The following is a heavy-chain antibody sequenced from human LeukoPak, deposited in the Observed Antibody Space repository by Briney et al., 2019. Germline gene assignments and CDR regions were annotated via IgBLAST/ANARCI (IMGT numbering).Heavy chain of an antibody. V-gene: IGHV4-30-4*08. CDR2: ISYSGNT. CDR3: AXTNCSSSNCFGANXFXP. Sequence: SQTLSLTCTVSGGAIRSGDYYWSWIRRPPGGGLEWIGYISYSGNTYYNPSLKSRVTISLDTSKSQFSLKLSSVTAADTAVYFCAXTNCSSSNCFGANXFXPXXQGTXXTV. D-gene: IGHD2-2*01. CDR1: GGAIRSGDYY. J-gene: IGHJ5*02.